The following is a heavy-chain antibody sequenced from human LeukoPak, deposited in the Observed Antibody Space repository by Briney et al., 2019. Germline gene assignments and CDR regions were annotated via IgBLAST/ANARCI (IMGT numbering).Heavy chain of an antibody. CDR2: INPSGGST. V-gene: IGHV1-46*03. CDR1: GYTFTSYY. Sequence: ASVKVSCKASGYTFTSYYMHWLRQAPGQGLEWMGIINPSGGSTSYAQKYQGRVTMTRDTSTSTVYMELSSLRSEDTAVYYCAREGYGARVFPGYWGQGTLVTVSS. CDR3: AREGYGARVFPGY. J-gene: IGHJ4*02. D-gene: IGHD4-17*01.